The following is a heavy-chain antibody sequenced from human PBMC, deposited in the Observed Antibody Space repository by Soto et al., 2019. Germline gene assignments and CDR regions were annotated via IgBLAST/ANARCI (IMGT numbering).Heavy chain of an antibody. CDR1: GGSISSGGYY. J-gene: IGHJ5*02. Sequence: TLSLTCTVSGGSISSGGYYWSWIRQHPGKGLEWIGYIYYGGSTYYNPSLKSRVTISVDTSKNQFSLKLSSVTAADTAVYYCARTLGYSYDADPWGQGTLVTVSS. CDR2: IYYGGST. CDR3: ARTLGYSYDADP. V-gene: IGHV4-31*03. D-gene: IGHD5-18*01.